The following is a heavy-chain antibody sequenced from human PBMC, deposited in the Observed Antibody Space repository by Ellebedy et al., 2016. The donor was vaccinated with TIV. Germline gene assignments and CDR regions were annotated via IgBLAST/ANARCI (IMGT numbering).Heavy chain of an antibody. CDR2: ISYDGNNK. J-gene: IGHJ5*01. Sequence: GESLKISCAASGFSFSSYGMHWVRQAPGKGLEWVAVISYDGNNKYYADSVKGRLTISGDNSKNTMFQQQTSMRAEDTALYYCTKYSQGGYDLPMDSWGQGTRVTVSS. CDR3: TKYSQGGYDLPMDS. CDR1: GFSFSSYG. D-gene: IGHD5-12*01. V-gene: IGHV3-30*18.